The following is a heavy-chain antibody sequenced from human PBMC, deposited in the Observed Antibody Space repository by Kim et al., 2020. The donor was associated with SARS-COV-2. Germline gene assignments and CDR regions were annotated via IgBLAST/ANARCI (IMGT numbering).Heavy chain of an antibody. Sequence: SETLSLTCAVYGGSFSGYYWSWIRQPPGKGLEWIGEINHSGSTNYNPSLKSRVTISVDTSKNQFSLKLSSVTAADTAVYYCARGQSDFWSGLNLRGYYY. J-gene: IGHJ6*01. CDR3: ARGQSDFWSGLNLRGYYY. D-gene: IGHD3-3*01. CDR2: INHSGST. V-gene: IGHV4-34*01. CDR1: GGSFSGYY.